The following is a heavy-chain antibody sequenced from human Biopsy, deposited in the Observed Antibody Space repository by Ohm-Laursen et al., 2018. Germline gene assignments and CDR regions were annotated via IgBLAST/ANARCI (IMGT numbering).Heavy chain of an antibody. V-gene: IGHV4-59*01. CDR2: IYYSGST. CDR3: ARGGAGAPSIDYFDY. D-gene: IGHD1-26*01. J-gene: IGHJ4*02. CDR1: GGSISSDW. Sequence: TLSLTCTVSGGSISSDWWSWIRQPPGKGLEWIGYIYYSGSTNYNPSLRSRVTISVDRSKNQFSLELSSVTAADTAVYYCARGGAGAPSIDYFDYWGQGALVTVSS.